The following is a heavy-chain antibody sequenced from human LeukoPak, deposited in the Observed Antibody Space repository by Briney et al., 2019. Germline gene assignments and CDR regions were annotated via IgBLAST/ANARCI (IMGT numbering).Heavy chain of an antibody. J-gene: IGHJ4*02. Sequence: GGSLRLSCAASGFNVNSNYMTWVRQAPGKGLEWVSLLYSGGSTYYADSVKGRFTVSRDNSKNTLYLQMNSLRGEDTAVYYCAKSSGAGYNYLGFDYWGQGTLVTVSS. CDR3: AKSSGAGYNYLGFDY. CDR2: LYSGGST. D-gene: IGHD5-24*01. V-gene: IGHV3-66*01. CDR1: GFNVNSNY.